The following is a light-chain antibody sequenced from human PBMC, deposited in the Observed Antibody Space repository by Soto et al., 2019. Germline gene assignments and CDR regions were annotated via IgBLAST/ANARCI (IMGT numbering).Light chain of an antibody. Sequence: EIVMTQSPATLSLSPGERATLSCRASQSVSSSYLSWYQQKPGQAPRLLIYGASTRATGIPARFSGSGSGTDFTLTISSLQPEDFAGYYCQQDYNLPPLTFGGGTKVEIK. CDR3: QQDYNLPPLT. CDR2: GAS. J-gene: IGKJ4*01. V-gene: IGKV3D-7*01. CDR1: QSVSSSY.